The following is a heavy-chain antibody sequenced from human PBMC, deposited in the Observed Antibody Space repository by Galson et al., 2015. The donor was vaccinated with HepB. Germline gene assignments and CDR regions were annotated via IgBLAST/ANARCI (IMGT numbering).Heavy chain of an antibody. CDR2: ISGGDGGT. J-gene: IGHJ3*02. Sequence: SLRLSCAASASEFTFGTYTMSWVRQAPGKGLEWVSDISGGDGGTYYADSVKGRFTISRDNSKNMLYLQVDSLRAEDTAVYYCAQLRSATHGTVDIWGLGTTVTVSS. V-gene: IGHV3-23*01. D-gene: IGHD2-8*02. CDR1: ASEFTFGTYT. CDR3: AQLRSATHGTVDI.